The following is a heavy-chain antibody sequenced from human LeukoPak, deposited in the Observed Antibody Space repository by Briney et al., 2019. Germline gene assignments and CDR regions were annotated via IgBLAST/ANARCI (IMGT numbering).Heavy chain of an antibody. CDR2: INPNSGGT. CDR3: AGAPPYYDFLTGYFPSHFDY. Sequence: ASVKVSCKASGYTFTGYYMHWVRQAPGQGLEWMGWINPNSGGTNYAQKFQGRVTMTRDTSISTAYMELSRLRSDDTAVYYCAGAPPYYDFLTGYFPSHFDYWGQGPLVTVSS. CDR1: GYTFTGYY. D-gene: IGHD3-9*01. V-gene: IGHV1-2*02. J-gene: IGHJ4*02.